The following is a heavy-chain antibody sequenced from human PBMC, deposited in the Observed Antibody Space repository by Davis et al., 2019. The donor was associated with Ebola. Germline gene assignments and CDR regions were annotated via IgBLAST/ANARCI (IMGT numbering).Heavy chain of an antibody. CDR3: ARTPMATTDWYFDL. V-gene: IGHV5-10-1*01. J-gene: IGHJ2*01. D-gene: IGHD5-24*01. Sequence: GESLKISCKGSGYSFTSYWIGWVRQMPGKGLEWMGRIDPSDSYTNYSPSFQGHVTISADKSISTAYLQWSSLKASDTAMYYCARTPMATTDWYFDLWGRGTLVTVSS. CDR1: GYSFTSYW. CDR2: IDPSDSYT.